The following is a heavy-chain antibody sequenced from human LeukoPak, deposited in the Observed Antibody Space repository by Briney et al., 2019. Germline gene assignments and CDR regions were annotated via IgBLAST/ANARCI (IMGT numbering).Heavy chain of an antibody. CDR1: GGSISSSSYY. CDR3: ARVIYGEIRGDMDV. Sequence: SETLSLTCTVSGGSISSSSYYWGWIRQPPGKGLEWIGSIYYSGSTYYNPSLKSRVTISVDTSKNQFSLKLSSVTAADTAVYYCARVIYGEIRGDMDVWGKGTTVTVSS. V-gene: IGHV4-39*07. CDR2: IYYSGST. J-gene: IGHJ6*03. D-gene: IGHD3-10*01.